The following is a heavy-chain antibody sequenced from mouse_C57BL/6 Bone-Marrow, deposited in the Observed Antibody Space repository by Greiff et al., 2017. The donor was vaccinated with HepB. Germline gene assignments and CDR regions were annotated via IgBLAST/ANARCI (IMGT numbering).Heavy chain of an antibody. D-gene: IGHD1-1*01. V-gene: IGHV1-55*01. J-gene: IGHJ2*01. CDR3: ARYSLPIPTVVLDY. CDR2: IYPGSGST. CDR1: GYTFTSYW. Sequence: QVQLQQPGAELVKPGASVKMSCKASGYTFTSYWITWVKQRPGQGLEWIGDIYPGSGSTNYNEKFKSKATLTVDTSSSTAYMQLISLTSEDSAVYYCARYSLPIPTVVLDYWGQGTTLTVSS.